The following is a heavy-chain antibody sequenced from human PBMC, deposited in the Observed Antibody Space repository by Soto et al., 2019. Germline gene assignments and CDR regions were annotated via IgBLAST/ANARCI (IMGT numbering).Heavy chain of an antibody. CDR2: IIPIFGTA. Sequence: QVQLVQSGAEVRKPGSSVKVSCNASGGTFSRHAISWVRQAPGQGLEWMGGIIPIFGTANHAQKFQGRVTIIADESTSTVYMELSSLRSEDTAMYYCAREWGYDSNDYYYAYWGQGTLVIVSS. D-gene: IGHD3-22*01. V-gene: IGHV1-69*01. J-gene: IGHJ4*02. CDR3: AREWGYDSNDYYYAY. CDR1: GGTFSRHA.